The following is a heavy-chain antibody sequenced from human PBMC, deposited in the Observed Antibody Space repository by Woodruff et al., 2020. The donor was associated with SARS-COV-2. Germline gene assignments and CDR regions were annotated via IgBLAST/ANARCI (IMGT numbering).Heavy chain of an antibody. Sequence: VTMTRDTSTSTVYMELSSLRSEDTAVYYCARGPSDYFDYWGQGTLVTVSS. CDR3: ARGPSDYFDY. J-gene: IGHJ4*02. D-gene: IGHD1-26*01. V-gene: IGHV1-46*01.